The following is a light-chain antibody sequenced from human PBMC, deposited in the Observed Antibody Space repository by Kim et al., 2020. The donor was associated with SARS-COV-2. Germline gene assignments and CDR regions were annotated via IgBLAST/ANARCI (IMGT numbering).Light chain of an antibody. CDR2: DAS. CDR3: QHYNSYL. CDR1: HTIYSR. Sequence: DIQMTQSPSTLSASVGDRVTITCRASHTIYSRLAWYQQKQGEAPKILIYDASSLESVVPSSFSGSGSGTVFTLTSSSLQPDDFAKYYCQHYNSYLFGQGTKVDIK. V-gene: IGKV1-5*01. J-gene: IGKJ1*01.